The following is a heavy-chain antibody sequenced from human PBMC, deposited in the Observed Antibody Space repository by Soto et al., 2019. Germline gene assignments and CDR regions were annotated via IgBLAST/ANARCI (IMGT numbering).Heavy chain of an antibody. D-gene: IGHD3-22*01. Sequence: GGSLRLSCAASGFTFSSYWMSWVRQAPGKGLEWVAVIWYDGSNKYYADSVKGRFTISRDNSKNTLYLQMNSLRAEDTAVYYCARSSWLLPGAYFDYWGQGTLVTVSS. CDR1: GFTFSSYW. J-gene: IGHJ4*02. CDR3: ARSSWLLPGAYFDY. V-gene: IGHV3-33*08. CDR2: IWYDGSNK.